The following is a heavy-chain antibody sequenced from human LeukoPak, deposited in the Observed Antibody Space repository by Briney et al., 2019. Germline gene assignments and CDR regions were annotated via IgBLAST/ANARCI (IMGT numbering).Heavy chain of an antibody. D-gene: IGHD3-22*01. CDR3: ARVSITMIVVALDAFDI. CDR2: IYYSGST. J-gene: IGHJ3*02. CDR1: GGSINTGGYY. V-gene: IGHV4-31*03. Sequence: SQTLSLTCTVSGGSINTGGYYWSWIRQHPGKGLEWIGYIYYSGSTYYNPSLKSRVTISVDTSKNQFSLKLSSVTAADTAVYYCARVSITMIVVALDAFDIWGQGTMVTVSS.